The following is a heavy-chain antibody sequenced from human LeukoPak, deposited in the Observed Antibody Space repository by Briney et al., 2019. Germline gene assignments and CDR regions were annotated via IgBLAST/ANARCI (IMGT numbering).Heavy chain of an antibody. CDR2: IKQDGSEK. CDR3: ASLDCSGGSCYG. V-gene: IGHV3-7*01. Sequence: GGSLRLSCAASGFTFSSYCMSGVRQARGKGLEWVANIKQDGSEKYYVDSVKGRFTISRDNAKNSLYLQMNSLRAEDTAVYYCASLDCSGGSCYGWGQGTLVTVSS. CDR1: GFTFSSYC. J-gene: IGHJ4*02. D-gene: IGHD2-15*01.